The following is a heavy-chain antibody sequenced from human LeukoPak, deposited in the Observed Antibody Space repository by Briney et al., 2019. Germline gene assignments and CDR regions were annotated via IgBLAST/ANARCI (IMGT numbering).Heavy chain of an antibody. CDR2: IWYDGSNK. J-gene: IGHJ4*02. Sequence: GGSLRLSCAASGFTFSSYGMHWVRQAPGKGLEWVAVIWYDGSNKYYADSVKGRFTISRDNSKNTLYLQMNSLRAEDTAVYYCARSLTVVDNHPPDYWGQGTLVTVSS. CDR3: ARSLTVVDNHPPDY. CDR1: GFTFSSYG. D-gene: IGHD4-23*01. V-gene: IGHV3-33*01.